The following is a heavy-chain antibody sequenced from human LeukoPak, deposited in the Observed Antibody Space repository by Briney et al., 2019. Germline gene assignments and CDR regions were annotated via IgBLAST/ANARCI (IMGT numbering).Heavy chain of an antibody. J-gene: IGHJ6*02. Sequence: PSETLSLTCAVYGGSFSGYYWSWIRQPPGKGLEWIGEINHSGSTKYNPSLESRVTISVDTSKNQFSLRLSSVTAADTAVYYCTRDRKYCDDSGGYSPSYCYGMDVWGQGTTVTVSS. D-gene: IGHD3-22*01. V-gene: IGHV4-34*01. CDR2: INHSGST. CDR1: GGSFSGYY. CDR3: TRDRKYCDDSGGYSPSYCYGMDV.